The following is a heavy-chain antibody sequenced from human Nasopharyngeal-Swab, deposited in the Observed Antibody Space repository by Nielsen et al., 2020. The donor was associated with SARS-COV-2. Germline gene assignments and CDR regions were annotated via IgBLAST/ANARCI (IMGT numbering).Heavy chain of an antibody. J-gene: IGHJ2*01. CDR2: INWNGGNR. CDR3: AKDFFYGDAGDWYFDL. V-gene: IGHV3-20*04. CDR1: GFGFDDYA. D-gene: IGHD4-17*01. Sequence: GESLKISCAASGFGFDDYAMGWVRQAPGKGLEWVAGINWNGGNRGYADSVKGRFTISRDNAKNSLYLQMNSLRAEDTALYYCAKDFFYGDAGDWYFDLWGRGTLVTVSS.